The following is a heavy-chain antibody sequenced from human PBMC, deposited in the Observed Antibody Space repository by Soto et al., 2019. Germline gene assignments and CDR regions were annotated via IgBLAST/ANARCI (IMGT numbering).Heavy chain of an antibody. D-gene: IGHD1-1*01. J-gene: IGHJ4*02. Sequence: EVQVVESGGDLVEPGGSLRLSCETSGFMFSSAWMSWVRQAPGKGLKWVARIKSKKDGGARDYAAPVNGRFSISRDDSKSTVYLQMNSLRAEDTALYYCVEGWNDFWGQGTLVTVSS. CDR1: GFMFSSAW. V-gene: IGHV3-15*01. CDR3: VEGWNDF. CDR2: IKSKKDGGAR.